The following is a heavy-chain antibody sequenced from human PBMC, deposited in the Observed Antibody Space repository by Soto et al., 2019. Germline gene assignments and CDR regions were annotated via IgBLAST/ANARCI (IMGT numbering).Heavy chain of an antibody. J-gene: IGHJ5*02. CDR2: ISYDGSNK. D-gene: IGHD1-1*01. CDR1: GFTFSSYS. CDR3: ARPGSQHGGYNWFDP. Sequence: GGSLRLSCAASGFTFSSYSVHWVRQAPGKGLEWVAVISYDGSNKYYADSVKGRFTISRDNSKNTLYLQMNSLRAEDTAVYYCARPGSQHGGYNWFDPWGQGTLVTVSS. V-gene: IGHV3-30-3*01.